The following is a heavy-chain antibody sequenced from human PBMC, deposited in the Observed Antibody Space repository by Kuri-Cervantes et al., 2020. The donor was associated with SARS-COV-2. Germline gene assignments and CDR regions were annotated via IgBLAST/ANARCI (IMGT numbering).Heavy chain of an antibody. Sequence: GESLKISCAASGFTFSSYEMNWVRQAPGKGLEWVSYISSSGSTIYYADSAKGRFTISRDNAKNSLYLQMNSLRAEDTAVYYCARLYSSSSNYYYYYMDVRGKGTTVTVSS. V-gene: IGHV3-48*03. D-gene: IGHD6-6*01. CDR2: ISSSGSTI. CDR3: ARLYSSSSNYYYYYMDV. J-gene: IGHJ6*03. CDR1: GFTFSSYE.